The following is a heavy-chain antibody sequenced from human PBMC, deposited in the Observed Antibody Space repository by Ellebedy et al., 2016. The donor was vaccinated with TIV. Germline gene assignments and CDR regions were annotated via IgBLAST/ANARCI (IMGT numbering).Heavy chain of an antibody. D-gene: IGHD3-22*01. CDR2: IRGSGADT. CDR1: GFTFSSFA. CDR3: AKGSSGTPDAFDI. Sequence: GESLKISCAASGFTFSSFAMIWVRQAPRKGLEWVSAIRGSGADTFYADSVKGRFTISRDNSKNTLYLQMNRLTAEDTAIYYCAKGSSGTPDAFDIWGQGTMVTVSS. J-gene: IGHJ3*02. V-gene: IGHV3-23*01.